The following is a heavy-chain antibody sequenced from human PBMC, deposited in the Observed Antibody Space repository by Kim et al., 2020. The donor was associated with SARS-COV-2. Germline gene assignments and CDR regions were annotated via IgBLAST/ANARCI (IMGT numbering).Heavy chain of an antibody. Sequence: GGSLRLSCAASGFTFSNYYMSWIRQTPGKGLEWVSYIGSSGSTTYYPDSVKGRFTISRDNAKNSLYLDMNSLTSEDTAVYYCARGGYCSITTCYTTSKIFDYRVQGTLVTVSS. CDR2: IGSSGSTT. J-gene: IGHJ4*02. D-gene: IGHD2-2*02. CDR1: GFTFSNYY. CDR3: ARGGYCSITTCYTTSKIFDY. V-gene: IGHV3-11*04.